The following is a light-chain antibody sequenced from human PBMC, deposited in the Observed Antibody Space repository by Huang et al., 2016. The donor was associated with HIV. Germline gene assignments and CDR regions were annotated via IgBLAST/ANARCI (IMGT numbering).Light chain of an antibody. J-gene: IGKJ1*01. Sequence: DVVMTQSPLSLSVTLGQAASISCRSSRSLLHTDGNTYLNWFHQRPGQSPRRLMYKVSNRDSGVPDRFSGSGSGTDFTREISSFEAEDVGVYYCMQGSHWPQTFGQGTKVEIK. CDR3: MQGSHWPQT. CDR1: RSLLHTDGNTY. V-gene: IGKV2-30*02. CDR2: KVS.